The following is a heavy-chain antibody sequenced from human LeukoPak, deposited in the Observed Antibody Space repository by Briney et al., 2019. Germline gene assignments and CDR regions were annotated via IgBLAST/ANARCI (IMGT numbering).Heavy chain of an antibody. CDR3: ARGPQRAYDFWSGYGGDY. J-gene: IGHJ4*02. V-gene: IGHV1-18*01. CDR1: GYTFTSYG. CDR2: ISAYNGNT. D-gene: IGHD3-3*01. Sequence: ASVKVSCKASGYTFTSYGISWVRQAPGQGLEWMGWISAYNGNTNYAQKLQGRVTMTTDTSTSTAYMELRSLRSDDTAVYYCARGPQRAYDFWSGYGGDYWGQGTLVTVSS.